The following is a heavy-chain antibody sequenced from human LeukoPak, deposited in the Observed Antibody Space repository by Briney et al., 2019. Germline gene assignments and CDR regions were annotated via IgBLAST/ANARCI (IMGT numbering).Heavy chain of an antibody. CDR3: ATPAAGDYIEMKY. D-gene: IGHD4-11*01. Sequence: GGSLRLSCAASGFTFSSYWMHWVRQAPGKGLVWVSRINSDGSTTNYADSVKGRFAISRDNAKNTLYLQMNSLRAEDTAVYYCATPAAGDYIEMKYWGQGTLVTVSS. V-gene: IGHV3-74*01. CDR1: GFTFSSYW. J-gene: IGHJ4*02. CDR2: INSDGSTT.